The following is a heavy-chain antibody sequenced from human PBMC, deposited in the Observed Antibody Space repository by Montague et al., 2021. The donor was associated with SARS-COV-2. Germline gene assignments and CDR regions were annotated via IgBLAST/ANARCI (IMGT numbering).Heavy chain of an antibody. CDR2: IYYSGST. J-gene: IGHJ6*02. Sequence: SETLSLTCTVSGGSISSSSYYWGWIRQPPGKGLEWIGSIYYSGSTYYNPSHKSRVTISVDTSKNQFSLKLNSVTAADTAVYYCACGEITTRGLIYYYGMDVWGQGTTVTVSS. D-gene: IGHD3-10*01. CDR3: ACGEITTRGLIYYYGMDV. V-gene: IGHV4-39*07. CDR1: GGSISSSSYY.